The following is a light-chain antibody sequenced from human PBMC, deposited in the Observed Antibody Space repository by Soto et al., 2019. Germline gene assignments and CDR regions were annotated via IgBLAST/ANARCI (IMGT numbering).Light chain of an antibody. CDR2: DVN. J-gene: IGLJ3*02. CDR1: SSDVGRYNY. CDR3: SSYTSDITQV. V-gene: IGLV2-14*01. Sequence: QLVLTQPASVSGSPGQSITISCTGTSSDVGRYNYVSWYRQHPGTAPKLIISDVNSRPSGISNRFSGSKSGNTASLTISGLQAEDDAYYYCSSYTSDITQVFGGGTKVTVL.